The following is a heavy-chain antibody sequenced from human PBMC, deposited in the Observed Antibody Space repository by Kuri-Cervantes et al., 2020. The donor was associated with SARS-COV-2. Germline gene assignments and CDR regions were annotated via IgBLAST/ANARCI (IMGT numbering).Heavy chain of an antibody. Sequence: SCAVSGGSISSSNWWTWVRQPPGKGLEWIGEINHSGSTNYNPSLKSRVTISVDTSKNQFSLKLSSVTAADTAVYYCARGRRGVPATVFDYWGQGTQVTVSS. D-gene: IGHD2-2*01. J-gene: IGHJ4*02. V-gene: IGHV4-4*02. CDR1: GGSISSSNW. CDR3: ARGRRGVPATVFDY. CDR2: INHSGST.